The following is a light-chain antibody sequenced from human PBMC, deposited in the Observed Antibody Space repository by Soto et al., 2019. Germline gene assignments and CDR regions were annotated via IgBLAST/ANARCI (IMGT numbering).Light chain of an antibody. V-gene: IGKV1-5*03. J-gene: IGKJ1*01. Sequence: IQMTQSTSTLSASVGDRVTITCRASQTFGRWLAWFQQKPGKAPKLLIYEASNLQSGVPSRFSGSGSGTKFTLTISSLQPDDFATYYCQQYNSYLWTFGQGTKVAIK. CDR3: QQYNSYLWT. CDR2: EAS. CDR1: QTFGRW.